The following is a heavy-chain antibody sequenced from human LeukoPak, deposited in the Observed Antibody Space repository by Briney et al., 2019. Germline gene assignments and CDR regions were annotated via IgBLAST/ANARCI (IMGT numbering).Heavy chain of an antibody. D-gene: IGHD5-18*01. CDR3: ARDSTGYGYEEWN. CDR1: GFTFSRFW. V-gene: IGHV3-7*01. Sequence: GGSLRLSCAASGFTFSRFWMSWVRQAPGKGLEWVANIKQDGSEKYYVDSVKGRFTISRDNAKNSLYLQMNSLRAEDTALYYCARDSTGYGYEEWNWGQGTLVTVSS. J-gene: IGHJ4*02. CDR2: IKQDGSEK.